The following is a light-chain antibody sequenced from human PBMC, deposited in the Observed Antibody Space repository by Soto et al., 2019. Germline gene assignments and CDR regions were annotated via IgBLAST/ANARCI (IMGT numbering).Light chain of an antibody. V-gene: IGKV3-15*01. Sequence: EIVLTQSPVTLSVSPGERATLSCKTSQIVGTNLAWYQQKPGQAPRLLMYGAFIRAPGFPVRFRGTGSGSEFTLTISSPQSEDGALYYCQQYDKWPYTFGQGTKVDIK. CDR1: QIVGTN. J-gene: IGKJ2*01. CDR3: QQYDKWPYT. CDR2: GAF.